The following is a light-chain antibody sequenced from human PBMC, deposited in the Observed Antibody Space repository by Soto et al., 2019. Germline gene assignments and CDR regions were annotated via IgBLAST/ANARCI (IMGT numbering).Light chain of an antibody. CDR2: GTS. CDR3: QQYGGPRT. Sequence: EIALTQSPGTVSLSPVDLAGVAVMASQSVSSHFLAWYQQKPGQAPRLLIHGTSSRATGIPDRFSGSGSGTDFTLTISRLETEDFAVYYCQQYGGPRTFGQGTKVDI. V-gene: IGKV3-20*01. CDR1: QSVSSHF. J-gene: IGKJ1*01.